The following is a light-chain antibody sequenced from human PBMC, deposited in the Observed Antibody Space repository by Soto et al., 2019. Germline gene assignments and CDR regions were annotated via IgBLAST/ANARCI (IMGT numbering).Light chain of an antibody. Sequence: DIQMTQSPSSLSASVGDRVTITCQASQDINNFLNWYQQKLGKAPKLLIYDAFSLETGVPSRFTGSGSGTDFSLTISSLQPEDVATYYCQQHDDLPFTFGPGTTVDVK. J-gene: IGKJ3*01. CDR2: DAF. CDR1: QDINNF. CDR3: QQHDDLPFT. V-gene: IGKV1-33*01.